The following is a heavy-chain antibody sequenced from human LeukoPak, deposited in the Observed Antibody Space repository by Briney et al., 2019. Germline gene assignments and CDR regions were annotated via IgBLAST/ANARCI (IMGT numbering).Heavy chain of an antibody. CDR1: GFTFSSYA. J-gene: IGHJ4*02. CDR2: ISSNGGST. Sequence: GGSLRLSCAASGFTFSSYAMHWVRQAPGKGLEYVSAISSNGGSTYYANSVKGRFTISRDNSKNTLYLQMGSLRAEDMAVYYCARGPYYYGSGTFGYWGQGTLVTVSS. D-gene: IGHD3-10*01. CDR3: ARGPYYYGSGTFGY. V-gene: IGHV3-64*01.